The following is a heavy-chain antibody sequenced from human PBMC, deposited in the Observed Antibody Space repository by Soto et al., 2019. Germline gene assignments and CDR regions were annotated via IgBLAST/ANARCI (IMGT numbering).Heavy chain of an antibody. CDR2: INHSGST. CDR3: ARVQRAPVVPAAMPYFYY. Sequence: QVQLQQWGAGLLKPSETLSLTCAVYGGSFSGYYWSWIRQPPGKGLEWIGEINHSGSTNYNPSLKSRVTISVDTSKNHFSLKLRSVTAADTAVYYCARVQRAPVVPAAMPYFYYWGQGTLVTVSS. J-gene: IGHJ4*02. CDR1: GGSFSGYY. D-gene: IGHD2-2*01. V-gene: IGHV4-34*01.